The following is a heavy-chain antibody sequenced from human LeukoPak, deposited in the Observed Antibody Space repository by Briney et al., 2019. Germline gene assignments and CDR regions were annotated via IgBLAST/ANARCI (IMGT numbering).Heavy chain of an antibody. CDR1: GYTFTSYY. J-gene: IGHJ5*02. Sequence: ASVKVSCKASGYTFTSYYIHWVRQAPGKGLEWMGIINPSGGSTTYAQKFQARVTMTRDTSTSTIYMELSSLTSEDTAVYYCARDFLAGAAARFDPWGQGTLVTVSS. CDR2: INPSGGST. D-gene: IGHD4-17*01. V-gene: IGHV1-46*01. CDR3: ARDFLAGAAARFDP.